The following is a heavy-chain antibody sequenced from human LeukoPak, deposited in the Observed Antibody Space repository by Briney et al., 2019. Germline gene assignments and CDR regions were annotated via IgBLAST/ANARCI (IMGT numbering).Heavy chain of an antibody. V-gene: IGHV3-23*01. J-gene: IGHJ4*02. Sequence: GGSLRLSCAASGFTYSNYAMNWVRQAPGKGLEWVSVISGSGRSTYYADSVKGRFTISRDKSKNSLYLQMNSLRVEDTAIYYCAKSIVNSGTYIPFDYWDQGTLVTVSS. CDR3: AKSIVNSGTYIPFDY. CDR1: GFTYSNYA. D-gene: IGHD1-26*01. CDR2: ISGSGRST.